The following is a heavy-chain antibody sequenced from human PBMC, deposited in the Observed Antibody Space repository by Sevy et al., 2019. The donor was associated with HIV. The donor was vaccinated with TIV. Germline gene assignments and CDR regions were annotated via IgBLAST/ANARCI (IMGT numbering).Heavy chain of an antibody. CDR2: ISSSSTI. CDR3: ARVGDFWSGYYSDWFDP. D-gene: IGHD3-3*01. Sequence: GGSLRLSCAASGFTFSSYSMNWVRQAPGKGLEWVSYISSSSTIYYADSVKGRFTISRDNAKNSLYLQMNSLRDEDTAVYYCARVGDFWSGYYSDWFDPWGQGTLVTVSS. J-gene: IGHJ5*02. V-gene: IGHV3-48*02. CDR1: GFTFSSYS.